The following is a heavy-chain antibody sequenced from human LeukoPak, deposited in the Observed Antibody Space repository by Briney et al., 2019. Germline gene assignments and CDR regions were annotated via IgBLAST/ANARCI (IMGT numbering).Heavy chain of an antibody. CDR1: GFTFTTSW. CDR3: ARVLGAAAGLRAFDI. J-gene: IGHJ3*02. V-gene: IGHV3-74*01. Sequence: GGSLRLSCAASGFTFTTSWMHWVRQAPGKGLVWVSRINSDGSTTTYADSVKGRLTISRDNAKNTLYLQMNSLRGEDTAVYYCARVLGAAAGLRAFDIWGQGTLVFVSS. CDR2: INSDGSTT. D-gene: IGHD6-13*01.